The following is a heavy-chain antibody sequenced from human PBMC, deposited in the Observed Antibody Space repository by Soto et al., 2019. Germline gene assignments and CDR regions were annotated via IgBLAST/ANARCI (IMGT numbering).Heavy chain of an antibody. CDR1: GGSISSYY. Sequence: NPSETLSLTCTVSGGSISSYYWSWIRQPPGKGLEWIGYIYYSGSTNYNPSLKGRVTISVDTSKNQFSLKLSSVTAADTAVYYCARVSFLEGIYNWFDPWGQGTLVTVSS. CDR3: ARVSFLEGIYNWFDP. CDR2: IYYSGST. J-gene: IGHJ5*02. V-gene: IGHV4-59*01. D-gene: IGHD3-3*01.